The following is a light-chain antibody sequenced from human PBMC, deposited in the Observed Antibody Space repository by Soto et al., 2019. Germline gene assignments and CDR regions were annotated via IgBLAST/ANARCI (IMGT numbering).Light chain of an antibody. CDR1: QSVSSNY. CDR2: DAS. V-gene: IGKV3-20*01. J-gene: IGKJ4*01. CDR3: QHYVTWPLT. Sequence: EIVLTQSPGTLSLSPGERATLSCRASQSVSSNYLAWYQQKPGQAPRLLMYDASSRATGVPARFSGSRSGAEFTLTISSLQSEDFAVYYCQHYVTWPLTFGGGTKVDIK.